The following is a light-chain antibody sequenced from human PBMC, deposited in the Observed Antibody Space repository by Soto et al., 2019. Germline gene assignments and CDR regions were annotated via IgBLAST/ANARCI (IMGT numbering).Light chain of an antibody. CDR1: QSVTTN. Sequence: EVVMTQSPATLSVSPGERVTVSCRASQSVTTNLAWYPHKPGQSPRLLISDASTGASGIPPRFCGSVSGTEFTLTIDRLQSADFAVYYCQQYDRWPVTFGGGTKVDSK. CDR2: DAS. CDR3: QQYDRWPVT. J-gene: IGKJ4*01. V-gene: IGKV3-15*01.